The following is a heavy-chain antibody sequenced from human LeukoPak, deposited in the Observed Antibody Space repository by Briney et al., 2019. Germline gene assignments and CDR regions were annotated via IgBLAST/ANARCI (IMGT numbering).Heavy chain of an antibody. CDR1: GGTFSSYA. D-gene: IGHD4-17*01. Sequence: GASVKVSCKASGGTFSSYAISWVRQAPGQGLEWMGRIIPILGIANYAQKFQGRVTITADKSTSTAYMELSSLRSEDTAVYYCARSGDDEEYYFDYWGQGTLVTVSS. J-gene: IGHJ4*02. CDR3: ARSGDDEEYYFDY. V-gene: IGHV1-69*04. CDR2: IIPILGIA.